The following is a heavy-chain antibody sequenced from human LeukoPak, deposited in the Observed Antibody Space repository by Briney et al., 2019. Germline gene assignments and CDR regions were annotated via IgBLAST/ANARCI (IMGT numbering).Heavy chain of an antibody. CDR2: INPNSGGT. CDR1: GGTFSSYA. D-gene: IGHD2-15*01. J-gene: IGHJ6*02. CDR3: AREGVVAPLYYYGMDV. V-gene: IGHV1-2*02. Sequence: ASVKVSCKASGGTFSSYAISWVRQAPGQGLEWMGWINPNSGGTNYAQKFQGRVTMTRDTSISTAYMELSRLRSDDTAVYYCAREGVVAPLYYYGMDVWGQGTTVTVSS.